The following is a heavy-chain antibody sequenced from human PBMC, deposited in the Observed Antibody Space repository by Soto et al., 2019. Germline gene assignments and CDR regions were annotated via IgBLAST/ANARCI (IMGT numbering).Heavy chain of an antibody. V-gene: IGHV4-34*01. Sequence: SETLSLTCAVYGGSFSGYYWSWIRQPPGKWLEWIGEINHSGSTNYNPSLKSRVTISVDTSKNQFSLKLSSVTAADTAVYYCARDQGYQLLEAEFGYYYYYGMDVWGQGXTVTVYS. CDR3: ARDQGYQLLEAEFGYYYYYGMDV. D-gene: IGHD2-2*01. CDR1: GGSFSGYY. J-gene: IGHJ6*02. CDR2: INHSGST.